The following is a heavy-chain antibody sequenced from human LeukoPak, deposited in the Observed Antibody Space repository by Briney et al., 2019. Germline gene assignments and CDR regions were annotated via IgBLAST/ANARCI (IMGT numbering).Heavy chain of an antibody. CDR1: GFTFSSYS. V-gene: IGHV3-21*01. J-gene: IGHJ6*03. D-gene: IGHD3-10*01. CDR3: AHTLMELNYMDV. Sequence: GGSLRLSCAASGFTFSSYSMNWVRQAPGKGLEWVSSISSSSSYIYYADSVKGRFTISRDNAKNSLYLQMNSLRAEDTAVYYCAHTLMELNYMDVWGKGTTVTVSS. CDR2: ISSSSSYI.